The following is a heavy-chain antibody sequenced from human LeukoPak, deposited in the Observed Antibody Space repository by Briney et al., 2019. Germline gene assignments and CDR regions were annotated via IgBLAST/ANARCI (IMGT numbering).Heavy chain of an antibody. J-gene: IGHJ4*02. CDR3: ARESSYYLDY. CDR2: ISSSSSGL. D-gene: IGHD6-13*01. CDR1: GFTFRTYS. Sequence: GGSLRLSCAASGFTFRTYSMNWVRQAPGKGLEWVSYISSSSSGLYYADSVKGRFTISRDNAKNSLYLQMNSLRDEDTAVYYCARESSYYLDYWGQGTLVTVSS. V-gene: IGHV3-48*02.